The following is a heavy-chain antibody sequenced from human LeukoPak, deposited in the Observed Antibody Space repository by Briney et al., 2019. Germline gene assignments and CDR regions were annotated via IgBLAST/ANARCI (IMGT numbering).Heavy chain of an antibody. CDR1: GFTFNNYW. CDR2: IKQDGSEI. CDR3: ARVGETYYDFWSGYYRLYYYGMDV. J-gene: IGHJ6*02. Sequence: GGSLRLSCAASGFTFNNYWMSWVRQAPGKGLEWVANIKQDGSEIYYVDSVKGRFTISRDNTKNSVYLQMNSLRAEDTAVYYCARVGETYYDFWSGYYRLYYYGMDVWGQGTTVTVSS. V-gene: IGHV3-7*01. D-gene: IGHD3-3*01.